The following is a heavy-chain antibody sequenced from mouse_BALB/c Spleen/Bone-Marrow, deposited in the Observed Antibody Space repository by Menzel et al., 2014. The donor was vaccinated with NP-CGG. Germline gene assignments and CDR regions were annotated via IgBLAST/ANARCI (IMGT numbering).Heavy chain of an antibody. CDR3: TRRRSLDY. J-gene: IGHJ2*01. CDR1: GYAFTNYW. V-gene: IGHV1-63*01. Sequence: QVQLKESGTELVRPGTSVKIYCKASGYAFTNYWLGWVKQRPGHGLEWIGGIYPGSGNTYYNEKFKGKVTLTADKSSSTAYMQLSGLTSEDSAVYLCTRRRSLDYWGQGTTLTVSS. CDR2: IYPGSGNT.